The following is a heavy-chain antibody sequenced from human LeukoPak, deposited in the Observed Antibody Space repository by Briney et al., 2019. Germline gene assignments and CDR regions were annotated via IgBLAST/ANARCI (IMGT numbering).Heavy chain of an antibody. CDR1: GGSISSGSYY. CDR2: IYTSGSA. V-gene: IGHV4-61*02. CDR3: ARGVGTIDFDY. Sequence: SETLSLTRTVSGGSISSGSYYWSWIRQPAGKGLEWIGRIYTSGSANYNPSLKSRVTISVDTSKNQFSLKLGSVTAADTAVYYCARGVGTIDFDYWGQGTLVTVSS. D-gene: IGHD1-26*01. J-gene: IGHJ4*02.